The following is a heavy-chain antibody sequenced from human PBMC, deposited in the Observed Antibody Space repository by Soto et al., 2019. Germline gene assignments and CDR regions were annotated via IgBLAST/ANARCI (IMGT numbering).Heavy chain of an antibody. V-gene: IGHV3-23*01. CDR1: GFTLGSYA. CDR2: ISGSAGRT. Sequence: GGSLRLSCAASGFTLGSYAMNWVRQAPGKGLEWVSGISGSAGRTYYADSVKGRFTISRDNSKNTLYLQMNSLGAEDTAVYSRATGAGSSSSHGMDVWGQGTTVTVSS. D-gene: IGHD2-2*01. CDR3: ATGAGSSSSHGMDV. J-gene: IGHJ6*02.